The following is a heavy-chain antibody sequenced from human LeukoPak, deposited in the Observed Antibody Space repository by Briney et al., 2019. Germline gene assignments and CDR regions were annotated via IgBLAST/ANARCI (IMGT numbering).Heavy chain of an antibody. CDR1: GGSISSYY. D-gene: IGHD5-24*01. CDR3: ARSWRWLQFPDAFDI. J-gene: IGHJ3*02. Sequence: PSETLSLTCTVSGGSISSYYWSWIRQPPGKGLEWIGYIYYSGSTNYNPSLKSRVTISVDTSKNQFSLKLSSVTAADTAVYYCARSWRWLQFPDAFDIWGQGTMVTVSS. V-gene: IGHV4-59*08. CDR2: IYYSGST.